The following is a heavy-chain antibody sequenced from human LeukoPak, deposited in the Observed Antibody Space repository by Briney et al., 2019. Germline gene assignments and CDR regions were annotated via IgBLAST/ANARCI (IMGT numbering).Heavy chain of an antibody. J-gene: IGHJ4*02. CDR2: IYSGGST. D-gene: IGHD4-17*01. Sequence: GRSLRLSCAASGFTVSSNYMSWVRQAPGKGLEWVSVIYSGGSTYYADSVKGRFTISRDNSKNTLYLQMNSLRAEDTAVYYCARDGTTVTARGLYFDYWGQGTLVTVSS. CDR1: GFTVSSNY. V-gene: IGHV3-66*02. CDR3: ARDGTTVTARGLYFDY.